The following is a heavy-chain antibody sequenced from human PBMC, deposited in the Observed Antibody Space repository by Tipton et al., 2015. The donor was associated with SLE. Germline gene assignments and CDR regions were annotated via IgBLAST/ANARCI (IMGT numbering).Heavy chain of an antibody. CDR2: IYYSGST. D-gene: IGHD6-19*01. CDR3: ARGGAVGFDY. CDR1: GYSISSGYY. Sequence: GLVKPSETLSLTCAVSGYSISSGYYWGWIRQPPGKGLEWIGYIYYSGSTNYNPSLKSRVTISVDTSKNQFSLKLSSVTAADTAVYYCARGGAVGFDYWGQGTLVTVSS. J-gene: IGHJ4*02. V-gene: IGHV4-61*01.